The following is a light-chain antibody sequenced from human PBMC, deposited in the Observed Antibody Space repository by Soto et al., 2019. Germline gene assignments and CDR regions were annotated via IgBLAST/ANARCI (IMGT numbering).Light chain of an antibody. CDR3: QQYGSSPRPWT. CDR1: QSVSSSY. V-gene: IGKV3-20*01. J-gene: IGKJ1*01. CDR2: GAS. Sequence: ERVNLSCRASQSVSSSYLTWYQQKPGQAPRLLIYGASSRATGIPDRFSGSGSGTDFTLTISRLEPEDFAVYYCQQYGSSPRPWTFGQGTKVDIK.